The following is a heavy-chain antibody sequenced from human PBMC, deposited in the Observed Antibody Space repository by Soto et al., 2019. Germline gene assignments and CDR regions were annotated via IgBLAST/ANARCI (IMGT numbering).Heavy chain of an antibody. V-gene: IGHV4-61*01. CDR1: GVSVSSGSFY. CDR3: ARGATVTQYDY. CDR2: ISYSGTT. Sequence: SETLSLTYTVSGVSVSSGSFYWAWIRQPPGKGLEWIGFISYSGTTNYNPSLKSRVTISVDTSRSQISLMVRSLTAADTALYYCARGATVTQYDYWGQGTLVTVSS. J-gene: IGHJ4*02. D-gene: IGHD4-17*01.